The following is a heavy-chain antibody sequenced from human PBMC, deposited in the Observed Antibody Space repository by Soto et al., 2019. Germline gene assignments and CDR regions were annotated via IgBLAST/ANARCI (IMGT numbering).Heavy chain of an antibody. V-gene: IGHV4-4*02. Sequence: QVHLQESGPGLVKASETLSLTCAVSGGSISSSNWWSWVRQSPGKGLEWIGQIYHSGSTNYNPSLKSRVTISVDKSKNQFSLKLSSVTAADTAVYYCARLWFNDGWFDPWGQGTLVTVSS. CDR1: GGSISSSNW. CDR2: IYHSGST. D-gene: IGHD2-21*01. CDR3: ARLWFNDGWFDP. J-gene: IGHJ5*02.